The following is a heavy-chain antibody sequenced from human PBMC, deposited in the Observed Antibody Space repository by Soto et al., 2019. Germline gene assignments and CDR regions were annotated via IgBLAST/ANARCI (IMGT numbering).Heavy chain of an antibody. D-gene: IGHD3-10*01. CDR3: ARAYGAESCDY. CDR1: GYTITSCD. Sequence: GASVKVSCKASGYTITSCDIHWVRRATGQGLEWMGWMSPNSGNTGYAQKFRGRVTMTRDTSISTAYMELSSPTSEDTALYDCARAYGAESCDYWGQGSKVTVSS. V-gene: IGHV1-8*01. J-gene: IGHJ4*02. CDR2: MSPNSGNT.